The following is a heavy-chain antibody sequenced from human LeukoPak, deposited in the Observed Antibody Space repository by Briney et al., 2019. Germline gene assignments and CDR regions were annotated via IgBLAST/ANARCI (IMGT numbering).Heavy chain of an antibody. D-gene: IGHD3-10*01. V-gene: IGHV3-7*01. J-gene: IGHJ4*02. CDR2: IKQDGSKE. CDR1: GFTFSSYW. CDR3: ARDFGDKNDWYHDY. Sequence: PGGSLRFSCAASGFTFSSYWMSWVRQAPGKGLEWVADIKQDGSKEYYVDSVRGRFTISRDNAKNSLYLQMNSLRAEDTAVYYCARDFGDKNDWYHDYWGQGTLVTVSS.